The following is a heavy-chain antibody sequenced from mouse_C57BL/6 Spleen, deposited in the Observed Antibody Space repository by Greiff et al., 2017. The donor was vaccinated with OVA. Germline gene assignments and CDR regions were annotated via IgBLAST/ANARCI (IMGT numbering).Heavy chain of an antibody. CDR1: GYTFTDYY. CDR3: ARDHYDYDRGFAY. J-gene: IGHJ3*01. Sequence: VQLQQSGPELVKPGASVKISCKASGYTFTDYYMNWVKQSHGKSLEWIGDINPNNGGTSYNQKFKGKATLTVDKSSSTAYMALRSLTSEDSAVYYCARDHYDYDRGFAYWGQGTLVTVSA. D-gene: IGHD2-4*01. CDR2: INPNNGGT. V-gene: IGHV1-26*01.